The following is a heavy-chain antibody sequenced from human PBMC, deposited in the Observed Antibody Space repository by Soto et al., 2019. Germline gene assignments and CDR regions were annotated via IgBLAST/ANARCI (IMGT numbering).Heavy chain of an antibody. V-gene: IGHV1-18*01. Sequence: ASVKVSCKASGYTFTSYGISWVRQAPGQGLEWMGWISAYNGNTNYAQKLQGRVTMTTDTSTSTAYMELRSLRSDDTALYYCAVYYYDSSGYSYYYGMDVWGQGTTVTVSS. D-gene: IGHD3-22*01. CDR1: GYTFTSYG. J-gene: IGHJ6*02. CDR2: ISAYNGNT. CDR3: AVYYYDSSGYSYYYGMDV.